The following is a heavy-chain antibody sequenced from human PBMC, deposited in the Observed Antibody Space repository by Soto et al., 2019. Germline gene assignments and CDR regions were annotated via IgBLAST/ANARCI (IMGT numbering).Heavy chain of an antibody. CDR2: IYYSGTS. V-gene: IGHV4-39*01. CDR3: ARLHCDSPNCVPLDP. Sequence: QLQLQESGPGLVKPSETLSLTCTVSGGSISDDTYYWGWIRQPPGKGLEWIGSIYYSGTSSYNPSPKSRVTTPLDTSRKQFSLGLSSVTAADTAVYYCARLHCDSPNCVPLDPWGQGTLVIVSS. D-gene: IGHD2-2*01. CDR1: GGSISDDTYY. J-gene: IGHJ5*02.